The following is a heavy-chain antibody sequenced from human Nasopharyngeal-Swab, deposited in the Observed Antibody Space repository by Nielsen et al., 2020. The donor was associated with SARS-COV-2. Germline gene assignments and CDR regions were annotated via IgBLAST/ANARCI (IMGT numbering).Heavy chain of an antibody. V-gene: IGHV1-18*04. D-gene: IGHD6-19*01. J-gene: IGHJ2*01. Sequence: ASVKVSCKASGYTFTSYGISWVRQAPGQGLEWMGWISAYNGNTNYAQKLQGRVTMTTDTSTSTAYMALRSLRSDDTAVYYCARDTGSGWSDWYFDLWGRGTLVTVSS. CDR1: GYTFTSYG. CDR3: ARDTGSGWSDWYFDL. CDR2: ISAYNGNT.